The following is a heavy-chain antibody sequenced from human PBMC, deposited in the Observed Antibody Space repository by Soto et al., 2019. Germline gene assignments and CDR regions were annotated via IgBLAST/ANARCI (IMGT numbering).Heavy chain of an antibody. CDR3: XRXPRYCRGGSCSITGDAYDI. CDR1: GFIVSDTY. D-gene: IGHD2-15*01. Sequence: EVQLVESGGGLVQPGGSLRLSCTASGFIVSDTYVNWVRQAPGKGLEWVSVISNRGDTHYADSVRGRFSLSRDISXXXXXXXXXXXXXXXXXXXXXXRXPRYCRGGSCSITGDAYDIWGQGTMVTVSS. J-gene: IGHJ3*02. CDR2: ISNRGDT. V-gene: IGHV3-66*01.